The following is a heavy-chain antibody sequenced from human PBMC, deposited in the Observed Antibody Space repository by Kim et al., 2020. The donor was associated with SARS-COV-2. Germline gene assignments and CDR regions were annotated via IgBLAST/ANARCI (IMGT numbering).Heavy chain of an antibody. CDR1: GGSFNGYY. CDR2: INHSGST. D-gene: IGHD5-18*01. Sequence: SETLSLTCAVYGGSFNGYYWSWIRQPPGKGLEWIGEINHSGSTNYNPSLKSRVTISVDTSKNQFSLKLSSVTAADTAVYYCARAGRPVDTAMVTTPGSYWYFDLWGRGTLVTVSS. V-gene: IGHV4-34*01. CDR3: ARAGRPVDTAMVTTPGSYWYFDL. J-gene: IGHJ2*01.